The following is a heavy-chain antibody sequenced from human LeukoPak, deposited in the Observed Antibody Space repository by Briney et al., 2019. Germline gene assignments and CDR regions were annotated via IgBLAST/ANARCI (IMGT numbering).Heavy chain of an antibody. J-gene: IGHJ6*03. Sequence: GGSLRLSCAASGFTLSIIYMSWVRQAPGKGLEWGSVIYSGGSTYYADAVKGRFTISRHKSKNTLYVQMHSLRAEDTAVYYCARVAYYSYYMDVWGKGTTVTVCS. CDR3: ARVAYYSYYMDV. CDR2: IYSGGST. V-gene: IGHV3-53*04. CDR1: GFTLSIIY.